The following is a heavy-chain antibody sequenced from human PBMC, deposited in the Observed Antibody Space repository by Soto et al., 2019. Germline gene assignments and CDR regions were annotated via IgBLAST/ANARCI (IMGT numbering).Heavy chain of an antibody. J-gene: IGHJ4*02. CDR3: ARGHDFWSGFSYFDY. Sequence: SETLSLTCTVSGGSVSSGSHYWSWIRQPPGKRLEWVGYVYYSGSTNYNPSLQSRVTISVGTSKNQFSLKMNSVTAADTAVYYCARGHDFWSGFSYFDYWGQGTLVTVSS. CDR1: GGSVSSGSHY. D-gene: IGHD3-3*01. CDR2: VYYSGST. V-gene: IGHV4-61*01.